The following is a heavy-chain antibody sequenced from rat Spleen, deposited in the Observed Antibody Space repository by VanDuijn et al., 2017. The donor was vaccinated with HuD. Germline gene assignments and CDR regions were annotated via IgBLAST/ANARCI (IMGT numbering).Heavy chain of an antibody. D-gene: IGHD4-3*01. J-gene: IGHJ2*01. CDR2: ISPSGGNT. V-gene: IGHV5-25*01. Sequence: EVQLVESGGGLVQPGTSMKLSCAASGFTFSNYYMAWVRQAPTKGLEWVASISPSGGNTSYRDSVKGRFTISRDNAKSTLYLQMDSLKSEDTATYYCTTQGIIRIPLFDYWGRGVMVTVSS. CDR1: GFTFSNYY. CDR3: TTQGIIRIPLFDY.